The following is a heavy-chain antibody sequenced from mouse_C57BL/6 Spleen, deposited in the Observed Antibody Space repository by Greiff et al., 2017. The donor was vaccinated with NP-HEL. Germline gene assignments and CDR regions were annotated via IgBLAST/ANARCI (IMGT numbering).Heavy chain of an antibody. D-gene: IGHD1-1*02. V-gene: IGHV1-64*01. CDR2: IHPNSGST. Sequence: QVHVKQPGAELVKPGASVKLSCKASGYTFTSYWMHWVKQRPGQGLEWIGMIHPNSGSTNYNEKFKSKATLTVDKSSSTAYMQLSSLTSEDSAVYYCSSSAGVRDWYFDVWGTGTTVTVSS. J-gene: IGHJ1*03. CDR1: GYTFTSYW. CDR3: SSSAGVRDWYFDV.